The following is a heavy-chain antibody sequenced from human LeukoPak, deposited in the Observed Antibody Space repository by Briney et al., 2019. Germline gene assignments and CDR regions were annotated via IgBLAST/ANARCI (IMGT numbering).Heavy chain of an antibody. D-gene: IGHD4-17*01. J-gene: IGHJ3*02. CDR1: GFTFSSYS. V-gene: IGHV3-21*01. CDR2: ISSSSSYI. Sequence: PGGSLRLSCAASGFTFSSYSMNWVRQAPGKGLEWVSSISSSSSYIYYADSVKGRFTISRDNAKNSLYLQMNSLRAEDTAVYYCARSDGVPGAFDIWGQGTMVTVSS. CDR3: ARSDGVPGAFDI.